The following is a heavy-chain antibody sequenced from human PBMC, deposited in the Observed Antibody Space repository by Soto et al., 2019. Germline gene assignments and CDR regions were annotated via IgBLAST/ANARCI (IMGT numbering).Heavy chain of an antibody. V-gene: IGHV4-34*01. CDR3: ARGVGYAGVDY. D-gene: IGHD5-12*01. CDR2: INHRGST. Sequence: QVQLQQWGAGLLKPSETLSLTCAVYGDSFSAYYWSWIRQSPGKGLEWIGEINHRGSTNDNPSLKSRVTISVDMSNNQFSLKLSSVTAADTAVYYCARGVGYAGVDYWGQGTLVTVSS. J-gene: IGHJ4*02. CDR1: GDSFSAYY.